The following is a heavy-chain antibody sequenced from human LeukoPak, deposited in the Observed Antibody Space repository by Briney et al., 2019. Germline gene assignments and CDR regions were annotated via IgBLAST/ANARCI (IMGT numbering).Heavy chain of an antibody. CDR2: ISWNSGSI. D-gene: IGHD6-19*01. V-gene: IGHV3-9*01. CDR3: AIQGTGYSSGWYQRGEDY. CDR1: GFTFDDYA. J-gene: IGHJ4*02. Sequence: PGGSLRLSCAASGFTFDDYAMHWVRQAPGKGLEWVSGISWNSGSIGYADSVKGRFTFSRDNAKNSLYLQMNSLRAEDTALYYCAIQGTGYSSGWYQRGEDYWGQGTLVTVSS.